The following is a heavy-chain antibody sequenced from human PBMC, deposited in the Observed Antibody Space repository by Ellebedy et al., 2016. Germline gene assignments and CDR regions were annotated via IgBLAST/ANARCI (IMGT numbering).Heavy chain of an antibody. CDR1: GYTFTSYY. V-gene: IGHV1-46*01. CDR3: ARDFGVGVELSY. D-gene: IGHD3-3*01. CDR2: INPSGGST. J-gene: IGHJ4*02. Sequence: ASVKVSCXASGYTFTSYYMHWVRQAPGQGLEWMGIINPSGGSTSYAQKFQGRVTMTRDTSTSTVYMELSSLRSEDTAVYYCARDFGVGVELSYWGQGTLVTVSS.